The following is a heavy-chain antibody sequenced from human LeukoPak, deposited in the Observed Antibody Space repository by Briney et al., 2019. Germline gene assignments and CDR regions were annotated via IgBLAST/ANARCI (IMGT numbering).Heavy chain of an antibody. V-gene: IGHV3-33*01. D-gene: IGHD1-26*01. J-gene: IGHJ4*02. CDR2: IYYDGNTQ. Sequence: PGGSLRLSCAASGFTFSSNGMHWVRQAPGKGLEWVAVIYYDGNTQYYADSVKGRFTISRDNFKNTLFLQMNSLRADDTAVYYCARWGAGRTGDYWGQGTLVTVSS. CDR1: GFTFSSNG. CDR3: ARWGAGRTGDY.